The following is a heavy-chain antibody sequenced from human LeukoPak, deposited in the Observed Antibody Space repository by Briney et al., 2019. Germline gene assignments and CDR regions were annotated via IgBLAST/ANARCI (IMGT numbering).Heavy chain of an antibody. V-gene: IGHV3-48*04. Sequence: GGSLRLSCAASGFTFSSYSMNWVRQAPGKGLEWVSYISSSSSTIYYADSVKGRFTISRDNAKNSLYRQMNSLRAEDTAVYYCARAVLDYDTLDAFISGAKGQWSPSLQ. D-gene: IGHD3-22*01. J-gene: IGHJ3*02. CDR2: ISSSSSTI. CDR1: GFTFSSYS. CDR3: ARAVLDYDTLDAFIS.